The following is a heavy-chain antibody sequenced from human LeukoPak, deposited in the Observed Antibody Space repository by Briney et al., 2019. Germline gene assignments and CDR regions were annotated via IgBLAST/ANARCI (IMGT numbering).Heavy chain of an antibody. CDR1: GGSISSYY. Sequence: PSETLSLTCTVSGGSISSYYWSWIRQPPGKGLEWIGYIYYSGSTNYNPSLKSRVTISVDTSKNQFSLKLSSVTAADTAVYYCARELLSSGWYGDDAFDIWGQGTMGTVSS. CDR3: ARELLSSGWYGDDAFDI. J-gene: IGHJ3*02. CDR2: IYYSGST. V-gene: IGHV4-59*01. D-gene: IGHD6-19*01.